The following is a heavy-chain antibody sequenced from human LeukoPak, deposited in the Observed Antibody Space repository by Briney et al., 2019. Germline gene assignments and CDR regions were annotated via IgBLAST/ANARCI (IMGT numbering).Heavy chain of an antibody. CDR2: ISSSSSYI. D-gene: IGHD4-17*01. J-gene: IGHJ4*02. CDR1: GFTFSSYS. V-gene: IGHV3-21*01. CDR3: ARDPFIDYGDYGRSDY. Sequence: GGSLRLSCAASGFTFSSYSMNWVRQAPGKGLEWVSSISSSSSYIYYADSVKGRFTISRDNAKNSLYLQMNSLRAEDTAVYYCARDPFIDYGDYGRSDYWGQGTLVTVSS.